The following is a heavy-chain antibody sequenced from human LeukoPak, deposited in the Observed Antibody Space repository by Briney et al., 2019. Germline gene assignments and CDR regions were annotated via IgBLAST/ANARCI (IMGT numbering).Heavy chain of an antibody. D-gene: IGHD3-22*01. Sequence: SETLSLTCTVSGGSISSYYWSWIRQPAGKGLEWIGRIYTSGSTNYNPSLKSRVTMSVDTSKNQFSLKLSSVTAADTAVYYCARDPYYYDSIGYYPWYFDLWGRGTLVTVSS. J-gene: IGHJ2*01. CDR2: IYTSGST. CDR1: GGSISSYY. V-gene: IGHV4-4*07. CDR3: ARDPYYYDSIGYYPWYFDL.